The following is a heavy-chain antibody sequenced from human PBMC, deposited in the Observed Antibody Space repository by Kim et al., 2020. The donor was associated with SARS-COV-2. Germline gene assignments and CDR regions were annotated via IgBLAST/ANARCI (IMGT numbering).Heavy chain of an antibody. D-gene: IGHD4-17*01. V-gene: IGHV3-23*01. J-gene: IGHJ4*02. CDR1: GFTFSSYA. CDR2: ISGSGGST. Sequence: GGSLRLSCAASGFTFSSYAMSWVRQAPGKGLEWVSAISGSGGSTYYADSVKGRFTISRDNSKNTLYLQMNSLRAEDTAVYYCAKGPNLRTTTTVTTGLGWGQGTLVTVSS. CDR3: AKGPNLRTTTTVTTGLG.